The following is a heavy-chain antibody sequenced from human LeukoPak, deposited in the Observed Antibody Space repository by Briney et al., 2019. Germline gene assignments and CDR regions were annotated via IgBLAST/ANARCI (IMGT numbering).Heavy chain of an antibody. D-gene: IGHD6-13*01. CDR2: ISSSSSYI. V-gene: IGHV3-21*01. Sequence: GGSLRLSCAASGFTFSSYSMNWVRQAPGKGLEWVSSISSSSSYIYYADSVKGRFTISRDNAKNSLYLQMNSLRAEDTAVYYCARDGLGSWDSSSYFDYWGQGTLVTVSS. CDR3: ARDGLGSWDSSSYFDY. J-gene: IGHJ4*02. CDR1: GFTFSSYS.